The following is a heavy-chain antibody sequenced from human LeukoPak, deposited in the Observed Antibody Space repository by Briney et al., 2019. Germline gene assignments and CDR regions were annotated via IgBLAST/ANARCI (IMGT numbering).Heavy chain of an antibody. V-gene: IGHV1-2*02. CDR2: INPNSGGT. CDR3: AREGFDY. J-gene: IGHJ4*02. CDR1: GGTFSSYA. Sequence: GASVKVSCKASGGTFSSYAISWVRQAPGQGLEWMGWINPNSGGTNYAQKFQGRVTMTRDTSISTAYMELSRLRSDDTAVYYCAREGFDYWGQGTLVTVSS.